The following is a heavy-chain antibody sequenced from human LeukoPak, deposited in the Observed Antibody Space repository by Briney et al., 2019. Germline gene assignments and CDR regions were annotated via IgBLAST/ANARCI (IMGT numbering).Heavy chain of an antibody. D-gene: IGHD6-19*01. CDR1: GYXFTSNY. CDR3: ARVRAGGIDY. CDR2: INPAGGTT. J-gene: IGHJ4*02. V-gene: IGHV1-46*01. Sequence: ASVKVSCKASGYXFTSNYIHWVRQAPGQGREWMGIINPAGGTTNYAQKFQGRVTMTRDTSTSTVYMELRSLRSDDTAVYYCARVRAGGIDYWGQGTLVTVSS.